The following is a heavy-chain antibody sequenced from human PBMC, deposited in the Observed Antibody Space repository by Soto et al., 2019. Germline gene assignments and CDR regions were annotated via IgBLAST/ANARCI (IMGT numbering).Heavy chain of an antibody. Sequence: GGSLRLSCAASGFTFSSYGMHWVRQAPGKGLEWVAVISYDGSNKYYADSVKGRFTISRDNSKNTLYLQMNSLRAEDTAVYYCAKDAHILTGYLYYYMDVWGKGTTVTVSS. CDR2: ISYDGSNK. J-gene: IGHJ6*03. D-gene: IGHD3-9*01. CDR3: AKDAHILTGYLYYYMDV. V-gene: IGHV3-30*18. CDR1: GFTFSSYG.